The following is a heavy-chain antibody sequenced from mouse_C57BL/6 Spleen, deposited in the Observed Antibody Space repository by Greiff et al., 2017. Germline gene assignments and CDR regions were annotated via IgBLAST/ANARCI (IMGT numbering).Heavy chain of an antibody. D-gene: IGHD2-2*01. Sequence: VQLQQSGAELVKPGASVKLSCTASGFNIKDYYMHWVKQRTEQGLEWIGRIDPEDGEPKYAPKFQGKATITADTSSNTAYLQLSSLTSEDTAVYYCARNYYGYDGFAYWGQGTLVTVSA. CDR1: GFNIKDYY. J-gene: IGHJ3*01. CDR2: IDPEDGEP. V-gene: IGHV14-2*01. CDR3: ARNYYGYDGFAY.